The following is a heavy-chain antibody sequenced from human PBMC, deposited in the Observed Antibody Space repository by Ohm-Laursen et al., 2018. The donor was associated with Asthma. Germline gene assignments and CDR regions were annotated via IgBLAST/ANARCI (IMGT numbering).Heavy chain of an antibody. CDR1: GGSFSGYY. D-gene: IGHD3-22*01. CDR3: ASRYDSSGYYRESYYFDY. J-gene: IGHJ4*02. CDR2: INHSGST. Sequence: SETLSLTCAVYGGSFSGYYWSWIRQPPGKGLEWIGEINHSGSTNYNPSLKSRVTISVDTSKNQFSLKLSSVTAADTALYYCASRYDSSGYYRESYYFDYWGQGTLVTVSS. V-gene: IGHV4-34*01.